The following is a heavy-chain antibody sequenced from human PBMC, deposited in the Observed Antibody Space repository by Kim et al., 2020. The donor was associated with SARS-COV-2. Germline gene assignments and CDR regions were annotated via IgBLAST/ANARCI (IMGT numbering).Heavy chain of an antibody. CDR3: TRLDDGFDI. J-gene: IGHJ3*02. CDR2: IKNKADRHAT. CDR1: GFRFSDSA. Sequence: GGSLRLSCAASGFRFSDSAMHWVRQASGKGLEWVGRIKNKADRHATAYAASVKDRFTISRDDSKNTAYLQMSSLKTEDTPVYYCTRLDDGFDIWGQGTMV. V-gene: IGHV3-73*01.